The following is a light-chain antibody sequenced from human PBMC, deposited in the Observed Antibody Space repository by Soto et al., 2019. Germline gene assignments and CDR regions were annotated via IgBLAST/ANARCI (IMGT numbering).Light chain of an antibody. CDR3: QQRIKWPPVS. CDR1: PSVSNS. J-gene: IGKJ4*01. V-gene: IGKV3-11*01. CDR2: DAS. Sequence: ESVLTQSPATLSLSPGERATLSCRASPSVSNSLAWYQHKPGQAPRLLIYDASNRATGVPTRFSGSGSGTDFTLTISSLEPEAFAVYYCQQRIKWPPVSFGGEKRVEIK.